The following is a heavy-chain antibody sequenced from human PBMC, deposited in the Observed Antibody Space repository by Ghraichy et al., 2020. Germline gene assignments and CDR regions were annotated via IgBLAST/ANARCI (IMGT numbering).Heavy chain of an antibody. V-gene: IGHV5-51*01. CDR2: IYPGDSDT. CDR1: GYSFTSYW. D-gene: IGHD6-19*01. J-gene: IGHJ5*02. Sequence: GESLNISCKGSGYSFTSYWIGWVRQMPGKGLEWMGIIYPGDSDTRYSPSFQGQVTISADKSISTAYLQWSSLKASDTAMYYCASHAGGSGWYGGWFDPWGQGTLVTVSS. CDR3: ASHAGGSGWYGGWFDP.